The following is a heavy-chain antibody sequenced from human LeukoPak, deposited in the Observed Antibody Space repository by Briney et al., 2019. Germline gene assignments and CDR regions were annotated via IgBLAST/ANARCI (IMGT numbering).Heavy chain of an antibody. CDR3: ASIMTTVTQEGFQH. CDR2: MNPNSGNT. J-gene: IGHJ1*01. CDR1: GYTFTSYD. Sequence: GASVKVSCKASGYTFTSYDINWVRQATGQGLEWMGWMNPNSGNTGYAQKFQGRVTMTRNTSISTAYMELSSLRSEGTAVYYCASIMTTVTQEGFQHWGQGTLVTVSS. V-gene: IGHV1-8*01. D-gene: IGHD4-17*01.